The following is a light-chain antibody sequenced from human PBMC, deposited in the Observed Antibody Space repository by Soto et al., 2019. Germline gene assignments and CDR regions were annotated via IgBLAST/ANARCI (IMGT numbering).Light chain of an antibody. CDR1: QSVTTN. CDR2: GAF. Sequence: EIVMTQSPATLSVSPGERATLSCRASQSVTTNLAWYQQKPGQAPRLLIYGAFTRATGIPARFSGSGSGTEFTLTITRLQSEDFAVYYCQQYNDWPPLTFGGGTKVEI. J-gene: IGKJ4*01. V-gene: IGKV3-15*01. CDR3: QQYNDWPPLT.